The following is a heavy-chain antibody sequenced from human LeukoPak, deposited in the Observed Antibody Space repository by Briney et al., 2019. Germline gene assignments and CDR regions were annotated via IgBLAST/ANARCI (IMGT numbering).Heavy chain of an antibody. V-gene: IGHV3-33*01. CDR3: ARDRGSGNYYGGYFDY. D-gene: IGHD3-22*01. Sequence: GGSLRLSCAASGFTFSGYAIQWVRQAPGKGLEWVAVIWYDGSKIYYADSVKGRFTISRDNSKNTLYPQMNSLRAEDTAVYYCARDRGSGNYYGGYFDYWGQGTLVTVSS. CDR2: IWYDGSKI. J-gene: IGHJ4*02. CDR1: GFTFSGYA.